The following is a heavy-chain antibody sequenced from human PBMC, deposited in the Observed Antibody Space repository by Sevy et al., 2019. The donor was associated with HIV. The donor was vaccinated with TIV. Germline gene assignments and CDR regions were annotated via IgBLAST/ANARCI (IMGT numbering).Heavy chain of an antibody. Sequence: GGYLRLSCGVSGFALRSYTMNWVRQAPGKGLEWIASISATGGSTYYADSVKGRFTISRDVSKSTLYLQMNSLTAEDTAMFNSAKTLQKLPFHPHYFDYWGQGTLVTVSS. D-gene: IGHD2-21*02. J-gene: IGHJ4*02. V-gene: IGHV3-23*01. CDR1: GFALRSYT. CDR3: AKTLQKLPFHPHYFDY. CDR2: ISATGGST.